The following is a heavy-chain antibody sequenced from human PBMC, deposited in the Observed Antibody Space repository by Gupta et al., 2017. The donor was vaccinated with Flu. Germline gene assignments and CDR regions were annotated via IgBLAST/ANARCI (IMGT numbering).Heavy chain of an antibody. V-gene: IGHV3-48*01. D-gene: IGHD3-10*01. CDR3: ARDLNWALIG. CDR1: GFTFSNCH. Sequence: EVQLVESGGGLVQPGGSLRLTCVMSGFTFSNCHMNWIRQAPGKGLEWIAYIGSGGNTDYADSVRGRFTISRDNARDSLLLQMNSLGVEDTALYYCARDLNWALIGWGKGAQVTVSS. CDR2: IGSGGNT. J-gene: IGHJ4*02.